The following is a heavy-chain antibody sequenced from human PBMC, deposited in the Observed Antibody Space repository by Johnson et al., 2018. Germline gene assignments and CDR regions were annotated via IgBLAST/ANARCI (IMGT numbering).Heavy chain of an antibody. Sequence: VQLQESGGGFVQPGGSXGLSCVDSGSTFSGHWMHWVRQAPGKGLVWVSRIKHDGSVTIYADSVKGRFTVSRDNAKNTLHLQMNSLRAEDTAVYYCAKSDWFDPWGQGTLVTVSS. CDR1: GSTFSGHW. V-gene: IGHV3-74*01. J-gene: IGHJ5*02. CDR2: IKHDGSVT. CDR3: AKSDWFDP.